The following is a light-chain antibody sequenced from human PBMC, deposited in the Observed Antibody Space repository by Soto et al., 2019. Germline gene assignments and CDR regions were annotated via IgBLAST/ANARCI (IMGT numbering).Light chain of an antibody. Sequence: DIQMTQSPSSLSASVGDRVTITCRASQSSSSYLNWYQQKPGKAPKLLIYAASSLKSGVPSSFSGSGSVTDFTLTISSLQPEDFATYYCQQSYSTPFTFGPGTKVDIK. CDR2: AAS. J-gene: IGKJ3*01. CDR3: QQSYSTPFT. V-gene: IGKV1-39*01. CDR1: QSSSSY.